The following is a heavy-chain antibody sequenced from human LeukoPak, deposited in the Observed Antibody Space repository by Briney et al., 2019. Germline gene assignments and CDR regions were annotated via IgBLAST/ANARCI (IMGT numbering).Heavy chain of an antibody. J-gene: IGHJ4*02. CDR3: ARESSSSSCADY. V-gene: IGHV1-46*01. D-gene: IGHD6-6*01. CDR2: ITPSGGST. Sequence: ASVKVSCKASGYTFTSYYMHWVRQAPGQGLEWMGIITPSGGSTNYAQKFQGRVTMTRDTSTSTVSMELSSLGSEDTAVYYCARESSSSSCADYWGQGTLVTVSS. CDR1: GYTFTSYY.